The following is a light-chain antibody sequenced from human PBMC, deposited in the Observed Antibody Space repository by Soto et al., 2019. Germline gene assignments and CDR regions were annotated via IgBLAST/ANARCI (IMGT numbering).Light chain of an antibody. CDR2: AAS. CDR3: LQLYNFSWT. J-gene: IGKJ1*01. CDR1: QGISSW. Sequence: DIQMTQSPSSVSASVGDRVSITCRASQGISSWLAWYQQKPGRAPKLLIYAASSLQGGAPSRFTGSGSGTDFTLTISRLQPEDFATYYCLQLYNFSWTFGQGTKVDIK. V-gene: IGKV1-12*01.